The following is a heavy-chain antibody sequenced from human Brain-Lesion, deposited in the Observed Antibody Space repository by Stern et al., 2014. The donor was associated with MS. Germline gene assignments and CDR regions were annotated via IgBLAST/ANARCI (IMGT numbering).Heavy chain of an antibody. CDR1: GFTFSNYW. V-gene: IGHV3-74*02. Sequence: VHLVESGGGLVQPGGSLRLSCAASGFTFSNYWMHWVRQVPGKGPVWVSRVNNDGRRTSYADSVKGRFTMSRDNAKNTLYLQMNSLRVEDTAIYYCARGERWFDSWGQGTLVTVSS. D-gene: IGHD3-10*01. J-gene: IGHJ5*01. CDR2: VNNDGRRT. CDR3: ARGERWFDS.